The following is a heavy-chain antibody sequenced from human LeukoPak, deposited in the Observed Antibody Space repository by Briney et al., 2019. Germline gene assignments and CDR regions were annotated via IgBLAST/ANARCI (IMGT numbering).Heavy chain of an antibody. D-gene: IGHD3-16*01. CDR2: INRSGST. CDR3: ARSPFPRGEFDY. Sequence: SETLSLTCAVYGGSFSGYYWSWIRQPPGKGLEWIGEINRSGSTNYNPSLKSRVTISVDTSKNQFSLKLSSVTAADTAVYYCARSPFPRGEFDYWGQGTLVTVSS. J-gene: IGHJ4*02. V-gene: IGHV4-34*01. CDR1: GGSFSGYY.